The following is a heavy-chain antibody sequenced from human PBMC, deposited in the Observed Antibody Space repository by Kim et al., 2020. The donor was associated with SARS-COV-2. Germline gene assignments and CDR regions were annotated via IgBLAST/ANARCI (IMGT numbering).Heavy chain of an antibody. CDR1: GGSIRNYY. Sequence: SETLSLTCTVSGGSIRNYYGSWIRQPPGKGLEWIGYIYYSGSTNYSPSLKSRVTMSVDTSKNQFSLRLTSVTAADTAVYYCARGEENYDLLTGFIIGHFDSWGRGTLVTVSS. D-gene: IGHD3-9*01. V-gene: IGHV4-59*08. CDR3: ARGEENYDLLTGFIIGHFDS. CDR2: IYYSGST. J-gene: IGHJ4*02.